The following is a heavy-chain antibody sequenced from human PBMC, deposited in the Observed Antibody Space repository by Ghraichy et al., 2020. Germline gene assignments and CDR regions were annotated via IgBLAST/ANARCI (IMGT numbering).Heavy chain of an antibody. CDR1: GFTFTNYW. Sequence: GGSLRLSCAASGFTFTNYWMHWVRQAPGKGLVWVSVVRSDGTTRTDADSVKGRFTISRDDAKNTLYLQMNRLRVEDTAVYYCWGTSIRGVNPDHWGQGTLVNGS. CDR2: VRSDGTTR. V-gene: IGHV3-74*03. J-gene: IGHJ4*02. D-gene: IGHD3-10*01. CDR3: WGTSIRGVNPDH.